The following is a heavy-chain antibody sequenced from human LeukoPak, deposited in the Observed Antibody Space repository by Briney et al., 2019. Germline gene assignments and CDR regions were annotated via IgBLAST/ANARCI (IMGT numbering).Heavy chain of an antibody. V-gene: IGHV3-30*03. J-gene: IGHJ4*02. D-gene: IGHD5-18*01. CDR3: ARAGGYSYDFDY. Sequence: GGSLRLSCAASGFTFSSYGMHWVRQAPGKGLEWVAVISYDGSNKYYADSVKGRFTISRDNSKNTLYLQMNSLRAEDTAVYYCARAGGYSYDFDYWGQGTLVTVSS. CDR2: ISYDGSNK. CDR1: GFTFSSYG.